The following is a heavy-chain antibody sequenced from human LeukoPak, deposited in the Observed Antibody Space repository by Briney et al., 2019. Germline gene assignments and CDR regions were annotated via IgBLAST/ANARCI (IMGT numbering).Heavy chain of an antibody. J-gene: IGHJ5*02. CDR1: GGTFSSYA. V-gene: IGHV1-69*04. CDR3: ARNPRITIFGVVRVDWFDP. D-gene: IGHD3-3*01. Sequence: ASVKVSCKASGGTFSSYAISWVRQAPGQGLEWMGRIIPILGIANYAQKFQGRVTITADKSTSTAYMELSSLRSEDTAVYYCARNPRITIFGVVRVDWFDPWGQGTLVTVSS. CDR2: IIPILGIA.